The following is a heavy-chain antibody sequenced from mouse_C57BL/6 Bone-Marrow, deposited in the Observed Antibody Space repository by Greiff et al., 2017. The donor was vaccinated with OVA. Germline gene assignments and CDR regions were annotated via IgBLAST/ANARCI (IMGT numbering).Heavy chain of an antibody. CDR1: GYTFTDYN. V-gene: IGHV1-22*01. CDR2: INPNNGGT. CDR3: ARGRDYVSYAMDY. Sequence: VQLQQSGPELVKPGASVKMSCKASGYTFTDYNMHWVKQSHGKSLEWIGYINPNNGGTSYNQKFKGKATLTVNKSSSTAYMELRSLTSEDSAVYYCARGRDYVSYAMDYWGQGTSVTVSS. D-gene: IGHD2-4*01. J-gene: IGHJ4*01.